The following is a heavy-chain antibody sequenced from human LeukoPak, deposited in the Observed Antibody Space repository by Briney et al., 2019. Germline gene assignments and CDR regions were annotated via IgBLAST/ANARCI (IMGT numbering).Heavy chain of an antibody. V-gene: IGHV3-15*01. CDR1: GFTFSNAW. CDR2: IKSKTHGGTT. J-gene: IGHJ4*02. D-gene: IGHD6-19*01. Sequence: KPGGSLRLSCAASGFTFSNAWMTWVRQAPGEGLEWVGRIKSKTHGGTTDYAAPVKGRFTISRDNSKNTLYLQMNSLRAEDTAVYYCARTNRHSNGWFGGFDYWGQGTLVTVSS. CDR3: ARTNRHSNGWFGGFDY.